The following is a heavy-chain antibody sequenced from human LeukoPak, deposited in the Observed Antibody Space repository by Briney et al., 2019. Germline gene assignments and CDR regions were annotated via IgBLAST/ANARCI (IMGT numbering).Heavy chain of an antibody. CDR3: ARAYHYYGSGRWGEPYYYYYYMDV. CDR2: MHYSGST. J-gene: IGHJ6*03. CDR1: GGSISSTTHY. D-gene: IGHD3-10*01. V-gene: IGHV4-39*07. Sequence: KASETLSLTCTVSGGSISSTTHYWSWIRQPPGKGLEWIGSMHYSGSTYYNPSLKSRVTISVDTSKNQFSLKLSSVTAADTAVYYCARAYHYYGSGRWGEPYYYYYYMDVWGKGTTVTVSS.